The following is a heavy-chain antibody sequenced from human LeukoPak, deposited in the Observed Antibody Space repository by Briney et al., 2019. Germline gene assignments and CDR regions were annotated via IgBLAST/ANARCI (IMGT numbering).Heavy chain of an antibody. CDR2: FFLKGST. J-gene: IGHJ4*02. V-gene: IGHV4-38-2*02. D-gene: IGHD6-13*01. CDR1: GYSITSAYY. Sequence: SETLSLTCTVSGYSITSAYYWGWIRQPPGKGLKWIGSFFLKGSTYYNPSLKSRVTISVETSKNEFSLKLRSVTAADTAVYYCARVTGYRIEDYFDYWGQGTLVTVSS. CDR3: ARVTGYRIEDYFDY.